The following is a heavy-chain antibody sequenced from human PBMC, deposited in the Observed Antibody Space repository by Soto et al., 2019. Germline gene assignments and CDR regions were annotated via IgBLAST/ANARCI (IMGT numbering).Heavy chain of an antibody. V-gene: IGHV3-23*01. CDR3: AKGVARDSSGSGDI. CDR2: ISGSGGST. Sequence: GGFLRLSCAASGVTFSSYAMSWVRQAPGKGLEWVSAISGSGGSTYYADSVKGRFTISRDNSKNTLYLQMNSLRAEDTAVYYCAKGVARDSSGSGDIWGQGTMVTVSS. D-gene: IGHD3-22*01. J-gene: IGHJ3*02. CDR1: GVTFSSYA.